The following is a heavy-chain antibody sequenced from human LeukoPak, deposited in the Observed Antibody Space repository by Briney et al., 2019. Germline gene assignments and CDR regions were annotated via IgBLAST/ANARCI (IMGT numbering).Heavy chain of an antibody. J-gene: IGHJ4*02. CDR2: IIPIFGTA. CDR3: ARATGGGRYCSSTSCYPLMN. V-gene: IGHV1-69*15. CDR1: GGTFSSYA. D-gene: IGHD2-2*01. Sequence: SVKVSCKASGGTFSSYAISWVRQAPGQGLEWMGRIIPIFGTANYAQKFQGRVTITADESTSTAYMELSSLRSEDTAVYYCARATGGGRYCSSTSCYPLMNWGQGTLVTVSS.